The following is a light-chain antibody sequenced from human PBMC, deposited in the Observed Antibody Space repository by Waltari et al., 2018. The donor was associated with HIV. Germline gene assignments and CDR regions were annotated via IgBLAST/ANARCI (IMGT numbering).Light chain of an antibody. CDR1: RSNIGSNL. V-gene: IGLV1-44*01. CDR2: SDA. Sequence: QSVVNQPPSASGAPGQRITIFCSGSRSNIGSNLVNWYQQLPGAAPKLLIYSDAQRASGVPGRISGSKSCTAASLASSGLQSEDEADYYCGSWDGKVKGDVFGSGTKVTV. CDR3: GSWDGKVKGDV. J-gene: IGLJ1*01.